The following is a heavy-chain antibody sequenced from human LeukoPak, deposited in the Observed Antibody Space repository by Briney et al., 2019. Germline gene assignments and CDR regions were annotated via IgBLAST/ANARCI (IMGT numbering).Heavy chain of an antibody. CDR2: ISDEGSNK. CDR1: GFTFSHYG. V-gene: IGHV3-30*18. J-gene: IGHJ4*02. Sequence: GGSVRLSCAASGFTFSHYGMHWVRQAPGKGLEWVAVISDEGSNKRYADSVKGRFTIARDTYKHMLYLEMSNLRAEDTAVYSCAKDGDSLLLHYFDYWGQGTLVTVSS. D-gene: IGHD3-22*01. CDR3: AKDGDSLLLHYFDY.